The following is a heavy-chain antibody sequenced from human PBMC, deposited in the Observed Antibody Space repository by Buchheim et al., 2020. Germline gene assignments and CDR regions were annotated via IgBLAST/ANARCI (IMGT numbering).Heavy chain of an antibody. CDR2: IYHSGST. Sequence: QLQLQESGSGLVKPSQTLSLTCAVSGGSISSGGYSWSWIRQPPGKGLEWIGYIYHSGSTNYNPSLKSRVTISVDTSKNQFSLKLSSVTAADTAVYYCARRTRQWLVLGGGIDYWGQGTL. CDR1: GGSISSGGYS. CDR3: ARRTRQWLVLGGGIDY. D-gene: IGHD6-19*01. V-gene: IGHV4-30-2*01. J-gene: IGHJ4*02.